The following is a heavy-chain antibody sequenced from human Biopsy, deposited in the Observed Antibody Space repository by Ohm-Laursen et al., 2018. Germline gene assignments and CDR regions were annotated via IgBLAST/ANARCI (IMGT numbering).Heavy chain of an antibody. Sequence: SDTLSLTCAVSGYSVTNDYYWGWIRQPPGKGLEWIGNIYYDGITYYNLSLKSRVAMSVDTSKNQFSLRLTSVTAADTAVYYCARVAGGYAYYYGMDVWGQGATVTVSS. D-gene: IGHD5-12*01. J-gene: IGHJ6*02. V-gene: IGHV4-38-2*01. CDR2: IYYDGIT. CDR1: GYSVTNDYY. CDR3: ARVAGGYAYYYGMDV.